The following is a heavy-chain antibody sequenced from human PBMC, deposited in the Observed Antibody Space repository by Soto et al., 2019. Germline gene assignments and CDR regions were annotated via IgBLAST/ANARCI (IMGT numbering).Heavy chain of an antibody. Sequence: PGGSLRLSCAASGFTFSDYYMSWIRQAPGKGLEWVSYLSSSGSTIYYADSVKGRFTISRDNAKNSLYLQMNSLRAEDTAVYYCARLDGNDYDSSGYYYYYYGMDVWGQGTTVTVSS. CDR3: ARLDGNDYDSSGYYYYYYGMDV. D-gene: IGHD3-22*01. J-gene: IGHJ6*02. CDR2: LSSSGSTI. V-gene: IGHV3-11*01. CDR1: GFTFSDYY.